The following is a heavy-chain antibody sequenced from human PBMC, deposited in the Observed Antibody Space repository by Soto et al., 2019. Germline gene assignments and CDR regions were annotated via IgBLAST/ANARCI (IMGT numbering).Heavy chain of an antibody. Sequence: PGGSLRLSCAASGFTFSSYAMSWVRQAPGKGLEWVSFVSGSGGSTYYADSVKGRFTNSRANSKNTVYLQMNSLRVEDTAVYDCARDYLVVPHRVIDYSGQLTLVTVSS. CDR3: ARDYLVVPHRVIDY. D-gene: IGHD2-2*01. V-gene: IGHV3-23*01. J-gene: IGHJ4*02. CDR2: VSGSGGST. CDR1: GFTFSSYA.